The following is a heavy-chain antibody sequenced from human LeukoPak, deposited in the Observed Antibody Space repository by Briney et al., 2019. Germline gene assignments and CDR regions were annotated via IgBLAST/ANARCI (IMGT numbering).Heavy chain of an antibody. V-gene: IGHV4-59*01. CDR2: IYYSGST. CDR1: GGSISSYY. D-gene: IGHD6-13*01. CDR3: ATAYSSSWYGFPPHY. J-gene: IGHJ4*02. Sequence: SETLSLTCTVSGGSISSYYWSWIRQPPGKGLEWSGYIYYSGSTNYNPSLKSRVTISVDTSKNQFSLKLSSVTAADTAVYYCATAYSSSWYGFPPHYWGQGTLVTVSS.